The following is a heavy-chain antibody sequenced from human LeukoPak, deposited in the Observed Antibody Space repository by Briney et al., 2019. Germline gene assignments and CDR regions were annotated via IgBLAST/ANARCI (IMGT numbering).Heavy chain of an antibody. CDR3: ARGYSYGH. CDR2: INHSGST. CDR1: GGSFSGYY. D-gene: IGHD5-18*01. V-gene: IGHV4-34*01. J-gene: IGHJ4*02. Sequence: SETLSLTCAVYGGSFSGYYWSWIRHPPGKGLEWIGEINHSGSTNYNPSLKSRVTISVDTSKHQFSLKLSSVTAADTAVYYCARGYSYGHWGQGTLVTVSS.